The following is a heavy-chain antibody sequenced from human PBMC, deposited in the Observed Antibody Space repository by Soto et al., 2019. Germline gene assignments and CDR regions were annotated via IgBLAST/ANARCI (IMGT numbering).Heavy chain of an antibody. V-gene: IGHV1-69*02. D-gene: IGHD3-16*01. CDR2: VNPIVGRS. J-gene: IGHJ4*02. CDR3: AISYASVSTHFDS. CDR1: GGTFNSYT. Sequence: QVHLVQSGAEVKKPGSSVKVSCTASGGTFNSYTLNWVRQAPGQRLEWVGRVNPIVGRSTSASKFQGRGTMTAVTSTNTAYMDLTGLKSEDTAVYYCAISYASVSTHFDSWGQGTLVTVSS.